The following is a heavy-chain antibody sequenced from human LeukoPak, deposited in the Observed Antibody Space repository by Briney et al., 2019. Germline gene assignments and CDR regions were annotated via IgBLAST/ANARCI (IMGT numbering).Heavy chain of an antibody. J-gene: IGHJ4*02. CDR3: AREGTTGGDYFLDY. V-gene: IGHV4-4*07. CDR1: GGSISSYY. CDR2: IYTSGST. D-gene: IGHD4-17*01. Sequence: SETLSLTCTVSGGSISSYYWSWIRQPAGKGLEWIGRIYTSGSTNYNPSLKSRVTISVDTSKNQFSLKLSSVTAADTAVYYCAREGTTGGDYFLDYWGQGTLVTVSS.